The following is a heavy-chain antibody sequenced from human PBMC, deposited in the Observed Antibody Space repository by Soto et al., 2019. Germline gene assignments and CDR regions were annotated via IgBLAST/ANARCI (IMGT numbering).Heavy chain of an antibody. V-gene: IGHV1-69*13. CDR2: IIPIFGTA. D-gene: IGHD5-12*01. J-gene: IGHJ6*02. CDR1: GGTFSSYA. CDR3: LGVYSGYDFGPRNKNMDV. Sequence: ASVKVSCKASGGTFSSYAISWVRQAPGQGLEWMGGIIPIFGTANYAQKFQGRVTITADESTSTAYMELSSLRSEDTAVYYCLGVYSGYDFGPRNKNMDVWGQGTTVTVSS.